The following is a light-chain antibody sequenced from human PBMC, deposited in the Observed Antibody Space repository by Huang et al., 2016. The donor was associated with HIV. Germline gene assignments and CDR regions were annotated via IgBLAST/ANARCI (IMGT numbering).Light chain of an antibody. CDR3: QHYNNWPPFT. V-gene: IGKV3-15*01. J-gene: IGKJ3*01. Sequence: EVVMTQSPATLSVSPGERATLSCRASQSVSTKLAWYQHKPGQAPRLLMYGASTRATGIPARFSGSGSGTEFTLTISSLQSEDFAVYYCQHYNNWPPFTFGPGTKVVIK. CDR2: GAS. CDR1: QSVSTK.